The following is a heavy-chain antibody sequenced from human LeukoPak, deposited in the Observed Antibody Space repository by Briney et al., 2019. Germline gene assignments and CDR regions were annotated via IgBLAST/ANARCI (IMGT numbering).Heavy chain of an antibody. J-gene: IGHJ3*02. CDR2: IYTSGST. D-gene: IGHD1-26*01. CDR3: ASNYGIVGANNAFDI. CDR1: GGSISSGSYY. V-gene: IGHV4-61*02. Sequence: SQTLCLTCTVSGGSISSGSYYWSWVRQPAGKGLEWIGRIYTSGSTNYNPSLKSRATISVDTSKNQFSLKLSSVTAADTAVYYCASNYGIVGANNAFDIWGQGTMVTVSS.